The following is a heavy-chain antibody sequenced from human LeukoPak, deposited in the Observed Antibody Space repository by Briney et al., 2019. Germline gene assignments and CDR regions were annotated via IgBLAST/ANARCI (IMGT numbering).Heavy chain of an antibody. D-gene: IGHD1-1*01. J-gene: IGHJ3*01. V-gene: IGHV3-48*04. CDR2: ISSSSSTI. CDR1: GFTFSSYS. Sequence: GGSLRLSCAASGFTFSSYSMNWVRQAPGKGLEWVSYISSSSSTIYYADSVKGRFTISRDNAKNSLYLQMNSLRAEDTAVYYCAKWYNWNDGDPGYWGQGTVVTVSS. CDR3: AKWYNWNDGDPGY.